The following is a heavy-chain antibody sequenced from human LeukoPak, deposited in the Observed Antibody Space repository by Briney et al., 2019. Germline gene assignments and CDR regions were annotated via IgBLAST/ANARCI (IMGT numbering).Heavy chain of an antibody. CDR3: ARSRGPAPHD. CDR2: NYYSGST. V-gene: IGHV4-59*01. J-gene: IGHJ4*02. CDR1: GFTFSDYY. Sequence: GSLRLSCAASGFTFSDYYMSWIRQPPGKGLEWIGYNYYSGSTNYNPSLKSRVTISVDTSKNQFSLKLSSVTAADTAVYYCARSRGPAPHDWGQGTLVTVSS. D-gene: IGHD3-16*01.